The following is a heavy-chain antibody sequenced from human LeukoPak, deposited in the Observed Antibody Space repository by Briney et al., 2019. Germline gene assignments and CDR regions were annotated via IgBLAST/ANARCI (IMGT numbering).Heavy chain of an antibody. CDR1: GFTFNSYS. Sequence: GGSLRLSCAASGFTFNSYSMNWVRQAPGKGLEWVSSISSSSSSVYYADSVKGRFTISRDNAKNSLYLQMNSLRAEDTAVYYCARASGDIVETATMGSYWGQGTLVTVSS. CDR3: ARASGDIVETATMGSY. V-gene: IGHV3-21*01. CDR2: ISSSSSSV. J-gene: IGHJ4*02. D-gene: IGHD5-18*01.